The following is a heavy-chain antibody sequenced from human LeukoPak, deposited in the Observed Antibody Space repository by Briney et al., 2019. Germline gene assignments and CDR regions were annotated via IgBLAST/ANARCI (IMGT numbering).Heavy chain of an antibody. CDR2: IYYSGST. Sequence: PSETLSLTCTVSGGSISSGGYYWSWIRQHPGKGLEWIGYIYYSGSTYYNPSLKSRVTISVDTSKNQFSLKLSSVTAADTAVYYCASSTYEPNSSGHYWGQGTLVTVPS. D-gene: IGHD3-22*01. J-gene: IGHJ4*02. CDR1: GGSISSGGYY. CDR3: ASSTYEPNSSGHY. V-gene: IGHV4-31*03.